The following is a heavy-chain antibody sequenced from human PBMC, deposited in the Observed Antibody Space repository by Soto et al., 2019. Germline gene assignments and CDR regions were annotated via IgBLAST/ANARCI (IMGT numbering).Heavy chain of an antibody. J-gene: IGHJ4*02. D-gene: IGHD3-22*01. CDR1: GDSISTFY. Sequence: PSETLSLTXTVSGDSISTFYWGWMRQSPGKELERIGYVYYTGSTNYNPSLKSRVTISVDRSKNQFSLKLTSANAADTAVYYCARGRTVRNYADDSSDYFYFFDYWGQGTQVTVSS. V-gene: IGHV4-59*01. CDR3: ARGRTVRNYADDSSDYFYFFDY. CDR2: VYYTGST.